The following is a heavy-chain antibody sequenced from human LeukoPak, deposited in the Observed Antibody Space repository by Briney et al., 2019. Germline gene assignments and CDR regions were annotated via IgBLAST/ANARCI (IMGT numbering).Heavy chain of an antibody. D-gene: IGHD1-14*01. CDR1: GFTLRDAW. CDR3: VRVHGRTWAETYFDY. J-gene: IGHJ4*02. V-gene: IGHV3-72*01. Sequence: GGSLRLSCAASGFTLRDAWMSWVRQAPGKGLEWLGRIRNKANGYTTEYAASVKGRFTISRDDSENSLSLQMNSLKTEDTAVYYCVRVHGRTWAETYFDYWGQGTLVTVSS. CDR2: IRNKANGYTT.